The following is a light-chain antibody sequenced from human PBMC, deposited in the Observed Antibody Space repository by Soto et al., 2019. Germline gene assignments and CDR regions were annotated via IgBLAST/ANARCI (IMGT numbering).Light chain of an antibody. J-gene: IGKJ1*01. CDR3: QHYNRYSEA. CDR2: KAS. Sequence: DIQMTQSPSTLSGSVGDRVTITCRASQTISSWLAWYQQKPGKAPKLLIYKASTLKSGVPSRFSGSGSGTEFTLTISSLQLDDFATYYCQHYNRYSEAFGKGTKVELK. V-gene: IGKV1-5*03. CDR1: QTISSW.